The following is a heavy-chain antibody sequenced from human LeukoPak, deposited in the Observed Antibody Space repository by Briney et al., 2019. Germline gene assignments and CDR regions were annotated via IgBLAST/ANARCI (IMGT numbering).Heavy chain of an antibody. J-gene: IGHJ5*02. V-gene: IGHV3-11*01. CDR3: AKALRYFDWSQDT. CDR1: GFTFSDYY. D-gene: IGHD3-9*01. CDR2: ISSSGSTI. Sequence: GGSLRLSCAASGFTFSDYYMSWIRQAPGKGLEWVSYISSSGSTIYYADSVKGRFTISRDNSKNTLYLQMNSLRAEDTAVYYCAKALRYFDWSQDTWGQGTLVTVSS.